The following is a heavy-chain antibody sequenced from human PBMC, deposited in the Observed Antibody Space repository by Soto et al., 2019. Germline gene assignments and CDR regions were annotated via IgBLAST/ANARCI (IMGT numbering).Heavy chain of an antibody. CDR3: ARESGAGSTNWFDP. Sequence: TLALTCAVSGASMSSGGYSWSWVRQPPGLGLEWIGDIDHRGSTYYRPSLKGRVTISMDRSKNQFSLRLKSVTAADTAVYYCARESGAGSTNWFDPWGQGTLVTVSS. V-gene: IGHV4-30-2*01. CDR1: GASMSSGGYS. CDR2: IDHRGST. D-gene: IGHD1-7*01. J-gene: IGHJ5*02.